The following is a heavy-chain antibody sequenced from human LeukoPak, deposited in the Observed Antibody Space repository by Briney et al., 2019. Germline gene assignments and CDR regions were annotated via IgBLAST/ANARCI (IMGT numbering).Heavy chain of an antibody. CDR2: IRYDGSNK. Sequence: KPGGSLRLSCAASGFTFSSYGMHWVRQAPGKGLEWVAFIRYDGSNKYYADSVKGRFTISRDNSKNTLYLQMNSLRAEDTAVYYCAKTVVVPAAHYGMDVWGQRTTVTVSS. D-gene: IGHD2-2*01. CDR3: AKTVVVPAAHYGMDV. V-gene: IGHV3-30*02. CDR1: GFTFSSYG. J-gene: IGHJ6*02.